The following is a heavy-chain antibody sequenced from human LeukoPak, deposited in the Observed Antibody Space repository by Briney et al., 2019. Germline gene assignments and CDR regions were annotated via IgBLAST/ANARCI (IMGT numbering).Heavy chain of an antibody. CDR1: GYTFTSYG. Sequence: ASVKVSCKASGYTFTSYGISWVRQAPGQGLEWMGWISAYNGNTNYAQKLQGRVTMTTDTSTSTAYMELRSLRSDDTAVYYCASSGLGYCSGGSCRSTDAFDIWGQGTMVTVSS. J-gene: IGHJ3*02. CDR3: ASSGLGYCSGGSCRSTDAFDI. CDR2: ISAYNGNT. V-gene: IGHV1-18*01. D-gene: IGHD2-15*01.